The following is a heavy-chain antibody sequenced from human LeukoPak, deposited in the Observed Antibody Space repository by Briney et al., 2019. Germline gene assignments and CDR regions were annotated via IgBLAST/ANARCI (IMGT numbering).Heavy chain of an antibody. V-gene: IGHV1-69*05. CDR3: AHSGSDGIDY. Sequence: SVKVSCKASGGTFSSYAISGVRQAPGQGLEWMGGIIPIFGTANYEQKFQGRVTITTDESTSTAYMELSSLRSEDTAVYYCAHSGSDGIDYWGQGTLVTVSS. CDR2: IIPIFGTA. CDR1: GGTFSSYA. D-gene: IGHD1-26*01. J-gene: IGHJ4*02.